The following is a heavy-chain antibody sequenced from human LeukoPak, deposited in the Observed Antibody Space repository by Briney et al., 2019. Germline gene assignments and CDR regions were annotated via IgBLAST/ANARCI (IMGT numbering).Heavy chain of an antibody. D-gene: IGHD3-22*01. Sequence: GGSLRLSCAASGFTFSSYGMSWVRQAPGKGLEWVSAISGSGGSTYYADSVKGRFTISRDNSKNTLYLQMNSLRAEDTAVYYCAKEPDYYDSSGHFDYWGQGTLVTVSS. V-gene: IGHV3-23*01. CDR1: GFTFSSYG. J-gene: IGHJ4*02. CDR2: ISGSGGST. CDR3: AKEPDYYDSSGHFDY.